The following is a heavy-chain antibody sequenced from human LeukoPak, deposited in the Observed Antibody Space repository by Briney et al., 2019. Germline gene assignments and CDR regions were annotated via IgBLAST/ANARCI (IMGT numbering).Heavy chain of an antibody. D-gene: IGHD6-13*01. V-gene: IGHV3-21*01. CDR1: GFTFSSYS. CDR2: ISSSNNYI. J-gene: IGHJ4*02. CDR3: ARVGELAPIDY. Sequence: GGSLRLSCVASGFTFSSYSMNWVRQAPGKGLEWVSSISSSNNYIYYADSVKGRFTISRDNAKNSLYLQMNSLRAEDTAVYYCARVGELAPIDYWGQGILVTVSS.